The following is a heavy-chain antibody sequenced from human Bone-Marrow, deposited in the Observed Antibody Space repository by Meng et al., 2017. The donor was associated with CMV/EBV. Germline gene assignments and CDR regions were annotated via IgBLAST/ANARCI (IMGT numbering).Heavy chain of an antibody. CDR3: AGSPPLTGDRYFAL. Sequence: GGSLRLSCAASGFTFSSYAMHWVRQAPGKGLEWVAFISYDGSNKYYADSVKGRFTISRDNSKHTLYLQMNSLRPEDTAVYYCAGSPPLTGDRYFALWGRGTLVTVSS. D-gene: IGHD7-27*01. CDR2: ISYDGSNK. V-gene: IGHV3-30*04. CDR1: GFTFSSYA. J-gene: IGHJ2*01.